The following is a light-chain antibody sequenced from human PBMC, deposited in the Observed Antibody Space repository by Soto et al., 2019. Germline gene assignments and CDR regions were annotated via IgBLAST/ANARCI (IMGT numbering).Light chain of an antibody. V-gene: IGKV1-27*01. CDR3: QKYSSVPF. J-gene: IGKJ3*01. CDR2: AAS. Sequence: DIQMTQSPTSLSASVGDRVTITCWASQDIRNFVARYQQKRGKAPKLMIYAASTLQSWVPSRFSGSGSGTDFTLTINSLQPEDVATYSCQKYSSVPFFGPGTKVEIK. CDR1: QDIRNF.